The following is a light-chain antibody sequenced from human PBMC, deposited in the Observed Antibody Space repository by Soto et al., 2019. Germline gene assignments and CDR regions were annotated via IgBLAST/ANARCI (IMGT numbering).Light chain of an antibody. Sequence: QSAMTQPRSVSGSPGQSVTISCTGTSRGVGGYDYVSWYQQHPGKAPKVMIYDVTKRPSGVPDRFSGSKSGNTASLTISGLQAQDEAEYYCCSYAGTYTFGVFGGGTKVTVL. J-gene: IGLJ2*01. CDR2: DVT. CDR3: CSYAGTYTFGV. V-gene: IGLV2-11*01. CDR1: SRGVGGYDY.